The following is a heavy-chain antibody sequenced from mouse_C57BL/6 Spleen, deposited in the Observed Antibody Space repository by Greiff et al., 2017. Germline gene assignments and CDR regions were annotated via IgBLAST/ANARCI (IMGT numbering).Heavy chain of an antibody. V-gene: IGHV1-82*01. CDR1: GYAFSSSW. D-gene: IGHD4-1*01. Sequence: VKLQESGPELVKPGASVKISCKASGYAFSSSWMNWVKQRPGKGLEWIGRIYPGDGDTTYNGKFKGKATLTADKSSSTAYMQLSSLTSEDSAVXFCAKTVYAMDYWGQGTSVTVSS. CDR3: AKTVYAMDY. J-gene: IGHJ4*01. CDR2: IYPGDGDT.